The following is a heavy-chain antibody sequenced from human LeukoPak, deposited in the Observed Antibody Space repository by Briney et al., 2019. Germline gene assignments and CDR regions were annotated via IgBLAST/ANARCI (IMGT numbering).Heavy chain of an antibody. D-gene: IGHD6-6*01. Sequence: ASVKVSCKASGYTFTSYYMHWVRQAPGQGLEWMGIINPSGGSTSYAQKFQGRATMTRDTSTSTVYMELSSLRSEDTAVYYCAREISSSSGFDYGMDVWGQGTTVTVSS. CDR3: AREISSSSGFDYGMDV. V-gene: IGHV1-46*01. J-gene: IGHJ6*02. CDR1: GYTFTSYY. CDR2: INPSGGST.